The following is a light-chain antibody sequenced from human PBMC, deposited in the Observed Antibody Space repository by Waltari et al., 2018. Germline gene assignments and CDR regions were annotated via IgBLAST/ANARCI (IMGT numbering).Light chain of an antibody. V-gene: IGLV1-51*01. J-gene: IGLJ2*01. CDR2: DNN. Sequence: QSVLTQPPSVSAAPGQKVTISCSGSSSNIGNNYVSWYQQLPGTAPKLLIYDNNKRPSGIPDRFPGSKPGTSATLGITGRQTGDEADYYCGTWDSSLSAGEVFGGGTKLTVL. CDR1: SSNIGNNY. CDR3: GTWDSSLSAGEV.